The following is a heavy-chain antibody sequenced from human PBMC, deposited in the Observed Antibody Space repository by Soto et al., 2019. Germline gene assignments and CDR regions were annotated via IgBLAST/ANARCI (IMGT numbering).Heavy chain of an antibody. D-gene: IGHD1-1*01. CDR2: IYSGGST. CDR3: RHSSVRNDAFDI. CDR1: GFTVSSNY. Sequence: EVQLVESGGGLVQPGGSLRLSCAASGFTVSSNYMSWVRQAPGKGLEWVSVIYSGGSTYYADSVKGRFTISRDNSKNTLYLQINSLRAEDTAVYYCRHSSVRNDAFDIWGQGTMVTVSS. V-gene: IGHV3-66*01. J-gene: IGHJ3*02.